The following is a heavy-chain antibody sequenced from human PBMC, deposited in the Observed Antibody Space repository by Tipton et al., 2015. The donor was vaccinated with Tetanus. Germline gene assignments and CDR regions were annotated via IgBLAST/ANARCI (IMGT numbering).Heavy chain of an antibody. Sequence: TLSLTCTVSGGSISSYHWSWIRQPPGKGLEWIGRIYAPGITNYNPSLKSRVSMSVDTSKNQFSLNLNSVTAADTAVYYCARHRDYYFYVMDVWGQGTTVTVSS. J-gene: IGHJ6*02. CDR1: GGSISSYH. V-gene: IGHV4-59*08. CDR2: IYAPGIT. CDR3: ARHRDYYFYVMDV.